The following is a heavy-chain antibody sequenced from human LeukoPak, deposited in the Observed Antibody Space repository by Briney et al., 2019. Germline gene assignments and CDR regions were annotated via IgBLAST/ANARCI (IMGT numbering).Heavy chain of an antibody. D-gene: IGHD3-10*01. CDR1: GYTFTSYY. V-gene: IGHV1-46*01. Sequence: DSVTLSCKASGYTFTSYYMHWVRQAPGQGLEWMGIINPSGGSTSYAQKFQGRVTMTRDTSTSTVYMELSSLRSEDTAVYYCARDGRFYGSGSDHPAYWGQGTLVTVSS. CDR2: INPSGGST. CDR3: ARDGRFYGSGSDHPAY. J-gene: IGHJ4*02.